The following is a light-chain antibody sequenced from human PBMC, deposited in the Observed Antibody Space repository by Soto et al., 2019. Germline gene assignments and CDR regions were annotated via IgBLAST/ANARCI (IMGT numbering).Light chain of an antibody. CDR3: QQYNNWPLT. J-gene: IGKJ4*01. Sequence: EIVMTQSPATLSVSPGERATLSCRASQSVSSNLAWYKQKPGQAPRLLIYGASTRATGIPARFSGSGSGTEFTLTLSSLQSEDFADYYCQQYNNWPLTFGGGTKVEIK. V-gene: IGKV3-15*01. CDR1: QSVSSN. CDR2: GAS.